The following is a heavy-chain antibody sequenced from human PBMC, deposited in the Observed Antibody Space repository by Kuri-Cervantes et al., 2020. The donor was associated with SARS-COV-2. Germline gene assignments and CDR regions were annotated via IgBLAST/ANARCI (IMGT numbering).Heavy chain of an antibody. D-gene: IGHD2-2*01. Sequence: ASVKVSCKASGYSFTSYYINWVRQAPGRGLEWMGWINVNNRATSYAQKFQGRVTMTRDTSVLTAYMELSSLRSDDTAVFYCARCPSAITNSYNYYYYMDVWGKGTAVTVSS. CDR3: ARCPSAITNSYNYYYYMDV. J-gene: IGHJ6*03. CDR1: GYSFTSYY. V-gene: IGHV1-2*02. CDR2: INVNNRAT.